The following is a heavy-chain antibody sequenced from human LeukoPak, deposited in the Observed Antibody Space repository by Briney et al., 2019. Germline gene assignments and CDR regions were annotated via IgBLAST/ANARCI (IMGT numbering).Heavy chain of an antibody. CDR2: IYYSGST. V-gene: IGHV4-39*07. D-gene: IGHD2-21*02. J-gene: IGHJ5*02. CDR3: ARVSLWTKLLPDWSDP. Sequence: PSETLSLTCTVSGGSISSSSYYWGWIRQPPGKGLEWIGSIYYSGSTYYNPSLKSRVTISVDTSKNQFSLKLSSVTAADTAVYYCARVSLWTKLLPDWSDPWGQGTLVTVSS. CDR1: GGSISSSSYY.